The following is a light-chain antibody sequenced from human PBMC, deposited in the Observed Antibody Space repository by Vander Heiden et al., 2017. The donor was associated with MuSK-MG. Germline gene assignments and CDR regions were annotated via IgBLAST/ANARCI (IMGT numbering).Light chain of an antibody. CDR3: QQHKNWPPWT. Sequence: EIVMTQSPATLSVSPGERATLSCRASQSVSSNLAWYQQKPGQAPRLLIYGASTRDTGIPARFSGSGYGTEFTLTISSRQSEDFAVYYCQQHKNWPPWTFGQGTKVEIK. J-gene: IGKJ1*01. CDR1: QSVSSN. CDR2: GAS. V-gene: IGKV3-15*01.